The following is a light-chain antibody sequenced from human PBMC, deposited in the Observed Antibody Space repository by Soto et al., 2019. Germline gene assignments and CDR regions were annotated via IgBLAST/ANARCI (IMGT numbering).Light chain of an antibody. CDR1: SSSIGAGYE. V-gene: IGLV1-40*01. CDR3: QSYDKRLNDYV. CDR2: GNG. J-gene: IGLJ1*01. Sequence: QAVLTQPRSVSWAPGRGVTIACSGTSSSIGAGYEVHWYHQLPGTAPKLVVSGNGNRPSGVPDRLSASKSGTSASLAITGLQAEDEGHYYCQSYDKRLNDYVFGTGTKVTVL.